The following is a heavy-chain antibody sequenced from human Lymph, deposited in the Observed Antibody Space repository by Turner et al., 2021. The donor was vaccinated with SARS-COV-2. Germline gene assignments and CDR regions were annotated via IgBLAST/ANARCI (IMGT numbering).Heavy chain of an antibody. CDR1: GYTFTGYY. CDR3: ARDVERYNDFWSGYSGGYGLDV. J-gene: IGHJ6*02. D-gene: IGHD3-3*01. V-gene: IGHV1-2*02. CDR2: INPNSGGT. Sequence: QVQLGQSGAEVKRRGASVKGSCKASGYTFTGYYLHWVRQATGQGLEWLGWINPNSGGTNYAPKVQGRVTMTRDASISTAYMELSRLRSDDTAVYYCARDVERYNDFWSGYSGGYGLDVWGQGTTVTVSS.